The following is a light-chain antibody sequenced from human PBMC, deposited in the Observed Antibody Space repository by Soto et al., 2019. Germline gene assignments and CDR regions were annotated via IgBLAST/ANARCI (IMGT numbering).Light chain of an antibody. Sequence: IGLTQSPGTLSLSPGERATLSCRASQSVSILLAWYQQKPGQAPRLLIHGATTRATGIPARFSGSGSGTDFTLTISSLEPEDFAVYYCQQRSNWPSFGQGSKVDIK. J-gene: IGKJ1*01. CDR1: QSVSIL. V-gene: IGKV3-11*01. CDR2: GAT. CDR3: QQRSNWPS.